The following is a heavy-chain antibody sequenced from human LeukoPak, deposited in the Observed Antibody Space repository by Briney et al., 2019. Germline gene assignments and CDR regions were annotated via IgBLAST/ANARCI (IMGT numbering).Heavy chain of an antibody. V-gene: IGHV4-39*01. Sequence: PSEALSLTCTASGGSISSSSHYWGWSRQPPGKGLEWIGTVSYSGNTDYNPSLRSRVTISVDTSNNQFSLRLGSVTAADTAVYHCARHCCSAPSKRVFDIWGQGTMVTVSS. CDR3: ARHCCSAPSKRVFDI. CDR1: GGSISSSSHY. CDR2: VSYSGNT. D-gene: IGHD2-15*01. J-gene: IGHJ3*02.